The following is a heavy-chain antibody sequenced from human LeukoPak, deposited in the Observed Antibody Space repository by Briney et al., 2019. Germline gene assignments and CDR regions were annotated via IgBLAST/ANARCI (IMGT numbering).Heavy chain of an antibody. CDR2: IRPSGDNT. CDR1: GFTFDDYD. D-gene: IGHD6-19*01. Sequence: GGSLRLSCAASGFTFDDYDMTWVRQAPGRGLEWGSSIRPSGDNTYYGDSVKGRFTISRDNSKNTVYLQMNNMRVDDTAVYYCARVAGWHWFDPWGQGTLVTVSS. V-gene: IGHV3-23*01. J-gene: IGHJ5*02. CDR3: ARVAGWHWFDP.